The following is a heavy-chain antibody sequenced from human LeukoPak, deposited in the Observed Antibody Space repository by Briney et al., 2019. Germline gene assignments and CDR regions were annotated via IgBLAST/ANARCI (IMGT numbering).Heavy chain of an antibody. D-gene: IGHD2-15*01. J-gene: IGHJ4*02. CDR1: GGSISSYY. V-gene: IGHV4-59*12. Sequence: SETLSLTCTVSGGSISSYYWSWIRQPPGKGLEWIGYIYYSGSTYYNPSLKSRVTISVDTSKNQFSLKLSSVTAADTAVYYCAREYCSGGSCPFDYWGQGTLVTVSS. CDR2: IYYSGST. CDR3: AREYCSGGSCPFDY.